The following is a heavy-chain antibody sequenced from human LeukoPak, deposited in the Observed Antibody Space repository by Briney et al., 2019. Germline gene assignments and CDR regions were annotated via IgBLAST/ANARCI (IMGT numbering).Heavy chain of an antibody. CDR2: ISSGSSYI. CDR3: AIAVDSISGAGDTFDI. CDR1: GFTFSSYM. D-gene: IGHD3-3*01. J-gene: IGHJ3*02. V-gene: IGHV3-21*01. Sequence: GGSLRLSCAASGFTFSSYMVTWVRQAPGKGLEWVSSISSGSSYIYYEDSVKDRFTISRDNGKNSLYLQMSSLRAEDTAVYYCAIAVDSISGAGDTFDIWGQGTMVTVSS.